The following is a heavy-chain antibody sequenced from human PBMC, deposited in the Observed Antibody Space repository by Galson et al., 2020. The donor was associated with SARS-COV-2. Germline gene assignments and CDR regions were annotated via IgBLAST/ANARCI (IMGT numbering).Heavy chain of an antibody. CDR1: RDTFTKFW. D-gene: IGHD3-16*01. V-gene: IGHV5-51*01. CDR3: VRRSRRQLLGWCFDV. J-gene: IGHJ2*01. CDR2: IFPGDSDT. Sequence: KIGESLKISCKASRDTFTKFWIGWVCQTPGKGLEWMGIIFPGDSDTRYSPSFQGQVTVSADKTTSTAFLQWKSLQPSDTGTYFCVRRSRRQLLGWCFDVWGRGTPLSVSS.